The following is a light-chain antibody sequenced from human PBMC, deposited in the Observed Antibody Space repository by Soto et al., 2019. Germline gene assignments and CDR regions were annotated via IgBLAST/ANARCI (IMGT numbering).Light chain of an antibody. J-gene: IGKJ1*01. V-gene: IGKV1-5*03. Sequence: DIQMTQSPSTLSASVGDIVTITCRASQNVNGWLAWYQQKPGKAPKLLINKASTLESGVPSRFSGSGSGTEFTLTISSLQPDDFATYYCQHYNSYSEAFGQGTKVDIK. CDR2: KAS. CDR3: QHYNSYSEA. CDR1: QNVNGW.